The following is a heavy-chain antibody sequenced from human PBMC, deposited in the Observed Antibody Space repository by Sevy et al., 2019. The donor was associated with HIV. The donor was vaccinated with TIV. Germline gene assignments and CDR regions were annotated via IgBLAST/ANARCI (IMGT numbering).Heavy chain of an antibody. Sequence: GGSLRLSCAASGFTFSNFGMHWARQVPGGGLKWVAIIWYGGKNAYYADSVKGRFTISRDNSKNTLYLQMNNLRAEDTAVYYCARDLEEWELRYLGYWGQGTLVTVSS. V-gene: IGHV3-33*01. J-gene: IGHJ4*02. D-gene: IGHD1-26*01. CDR2: IWYGGKNA. CDR3: ARDLEEWELRYLGY. CDR1: GFTFSNFG.